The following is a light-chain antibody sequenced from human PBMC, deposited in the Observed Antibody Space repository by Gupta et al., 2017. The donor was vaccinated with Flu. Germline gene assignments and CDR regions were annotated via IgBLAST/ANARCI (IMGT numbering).Light chain of an antibody. J-gene: IGLJ1*01. CDR1: SSDVGGYNY. CDR2: EVT. Sequence: QSALTQPASVSGSPGQSITISCTGTSSDVGGYNYVSWYQHHPGKAPKLIIYEVTNRPSGVSNRFSGSKSGNTASLTISGLQAEDETDYYCNSYTTGSTQVFGTGTKVTVL. V-gene: IGLV2-14*01. CDR3: NSYTTGSTQV.